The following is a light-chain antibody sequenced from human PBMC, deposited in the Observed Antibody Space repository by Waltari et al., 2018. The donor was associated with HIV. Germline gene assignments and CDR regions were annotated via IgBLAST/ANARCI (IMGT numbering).Light chain of an antibody. Sequence: QSALTQPASVSGSPGQSITISCTGTSSDVGGYNYVSWYQQHPGKAPKFMIYEVSNRPSGVSKRLSGSKSGNTASLTISGLQAEDEADYYCSSYTSTSTGVFGTGTKVTVL. V-gene: IGLV2-14*01. CDR1: SSDVGGYNY. J-gene: IGLJ1*01. CDR3: SSYTSTSTGV. CDR2: EVS.